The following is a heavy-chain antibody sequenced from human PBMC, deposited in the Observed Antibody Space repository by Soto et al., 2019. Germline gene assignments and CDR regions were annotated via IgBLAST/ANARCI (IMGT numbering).Heavy chain of an antibody. CDR2: ISYDGSNK. V-gene: IGHV3-30-3*01. D-gene: IGHD5-18*01. CDR1: GFTFSSYA. J-gene: IGHJ6*02. Sequence: SLRLSCAASGFTFSSYAMHWVRQAPGKGLEWVAVISYDGSNKYYADSVKGRFTISRDNSKNTLYLQMNSLRAEDTAVYYCARAPVGGIQLWFYYYYYGMDVWGQGTTVTVSS. CDR3: ARAPVGGIQLWFYYYYYGMDV.